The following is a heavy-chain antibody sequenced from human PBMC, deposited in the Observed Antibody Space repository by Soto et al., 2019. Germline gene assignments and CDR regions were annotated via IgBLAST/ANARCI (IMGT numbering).Heavy chain of an antibody. Sequence: GGSLRLSCIASGFTFRNYAMAWVRQAPGEDLEWVSAIGASGTPTLYADSVKSRFSISRDDSRNTVSLQMNSLGVEDTATYYCTRILWSSRRDALDIWGQGTTVTVSS. J-gene: IGHJ6*02. V-gene: IGHV3-23*01. D-gene: IGHD2-21*01. CDR1: GFTFRNYA. CDR3: TRILWSSRRDALDI. CDR2: IGASGTPT.